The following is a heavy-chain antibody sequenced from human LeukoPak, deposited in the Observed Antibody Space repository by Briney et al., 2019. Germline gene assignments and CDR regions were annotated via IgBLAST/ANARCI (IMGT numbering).Heavy chain of an antibody. D-gene: IGHD6-13*01. Sequence: SETLSLTCTVSGGSISSYYWSWIRQPAGKGLEWIGRIYTSGSTNYNTSLKSRVTISVDTSKNQFSLKLSSVTAADTAVYYCARVPDSSSWYPSGWFDPWGQGTLVTVSS. CDR2: IYTSGST. V-gene: IGHV4-4*07. CDR1: GGSISSYY. J-gene: IGHJ5*02. CDR3: ARVPDSSSWYPSGWFDP.